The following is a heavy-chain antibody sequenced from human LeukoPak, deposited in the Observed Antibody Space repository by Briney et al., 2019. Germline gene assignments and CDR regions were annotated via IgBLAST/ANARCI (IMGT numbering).Heavy chain of an antibody. CDR2: ISISGTTI. CDR3: ARRKDDTSGPDDY. J-gene: IGHJ4*02. Sequence: GGSLRLSCAASGFTFSDYYMNWIRQAPGKGLEWVSYISISGTTIYYADSVKGRFTISRDNAKNSLYLQMNSLGAEDTAVYYCARRKDDTSGPDDYWGQGTLVTVSS. CDR1: GFTFSDYY. D-gene: IGHD3-22*01. V-gene: IGHV3-11*04.